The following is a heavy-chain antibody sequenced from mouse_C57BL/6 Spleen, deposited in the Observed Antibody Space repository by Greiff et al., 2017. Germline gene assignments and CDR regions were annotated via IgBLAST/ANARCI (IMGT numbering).Heavy chain of an antibody. CDR1: GFSLTSYG. Sequence: VQVVESGPGLVQPSQSLSITCTVSGFSLTSYGVHWVRQSPGKGLEWLGVIWRGGSTDYNAAFMSRLSITKDNSKSQVFFKMNSLQADDTAIYYCAKNPLYGSSSWYFDVWGTGTTVTVSS. D-gene: IGHD1-1*01. CDR3: AKNPLYGSSSWYFDV. CDR2: IWRGGST. V-gene: IGHV2-5*01. J-gene: IGHJ1*03.